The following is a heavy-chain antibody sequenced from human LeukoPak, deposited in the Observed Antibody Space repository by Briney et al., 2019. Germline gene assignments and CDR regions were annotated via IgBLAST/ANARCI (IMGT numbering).Heavy chain of an antibody. Sequence: PGGSLRLSCAASGFTFSSYAMSWVRQAPGKGLEWVSTISSSGGSTYYADSVKSRFTISRDNSKNTLYLQMNSLRAEDTAVYYCAKSLVAAATNWFDPWGQGTLVTVSS. V-gene: IGHV3-23*01. CDR2: ISSSGGST. CDR3: AKSLVAAATNWFDP. CDR1: GFTFSSYA. J-gene: IGHJ5*02. D-gene: IGHD6-13*01.